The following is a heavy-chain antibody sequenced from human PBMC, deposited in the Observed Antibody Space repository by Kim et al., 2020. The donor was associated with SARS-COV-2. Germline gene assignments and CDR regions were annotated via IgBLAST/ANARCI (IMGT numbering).Heavy chain of an antibody. D-gene: IGHD4-17*01. V-gene: IGHV3-23*01. Sequence: GGSLRLSCAASGFTFSSYAMSWVRQAPGKGLEWVSAISGSGGSTYYADSVKGRFTISRDNSKNTLYLQMNSLRAEDTAVYYCAKGAMTTVTSYYYYYGMDVWGQGTTVTVSS. CDR3: AKGAMTTVTSYYYYYGMDV. CDR1: GFTFSSYA. J-gene: IGHJ6*02. CDR2: ISGSGGST.